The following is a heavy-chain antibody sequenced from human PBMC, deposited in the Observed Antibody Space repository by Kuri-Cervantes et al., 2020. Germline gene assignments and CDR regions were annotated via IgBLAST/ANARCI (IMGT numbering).Heavy chain of an antibody. CDR3: ATGGRPRSGRYYYYGMDV. D-gene: IGHD1-26*01. CDR1: GFTFSSYA. J-gene: IGHJ6*02. Sequence: GESLKISCAASGFTFSSYAMHWVRQAPGKGLEWVAVISYDGSNKYYPDSVKGRFTISRDNSKNTLYLQMNSLRAEDTAVYYCATGGRPRSGRYYYYGMDVWGQGTTVTVSS. V-gene: IGHV3-30-3*01. CDR2: ISYDGSNK.